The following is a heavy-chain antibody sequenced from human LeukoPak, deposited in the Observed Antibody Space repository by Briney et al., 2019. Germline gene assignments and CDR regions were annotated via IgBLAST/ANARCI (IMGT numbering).Heavy chain of an antibody. CDR2: ISGSGGST. J-gene: IGHJ6*03. D-gene: IGHD3-10*01. V-gene: IGHV3-23*01. CDR3: AKAPGNYYYYMDV. CDR1: GGSFSGYY. Sequence: LSLTCAVCGGSFSGYYWSWIRQAPGKGLEWVSAISGSGGSTYYADSVKGRFTISRDNAKNTLYLQMNSLRAEDTAVYYCAKAPGNYYYYMDVWGKGTTVTVSS.